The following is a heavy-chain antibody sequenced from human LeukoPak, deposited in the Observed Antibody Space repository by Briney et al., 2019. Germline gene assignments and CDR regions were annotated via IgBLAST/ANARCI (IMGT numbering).Heavy chain of an antibody. CDR2: ISSSSSYI. Sequence: PGGSLRLSCAASGLTFSSYSMNWVRQAPGKGLEWVSSISSSSSYIYYADSVKGRFTISRDNAENSLYLQMNSLRAEDTAVYYCAKDLQGSHWGQGTLVTVSS. J-gene: IGHJ4*02. V-gene: IGHV3-21*04. CDR3: AKDLQGSH. CDR1: GLTFSSYS. D-gene: IGHD6-6*01.